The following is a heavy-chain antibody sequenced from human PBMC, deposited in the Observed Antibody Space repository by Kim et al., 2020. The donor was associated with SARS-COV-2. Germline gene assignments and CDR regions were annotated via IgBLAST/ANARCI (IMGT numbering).Heavy chain of an antibody. CDR3: ASDTSRDGFRYGQTADYKYGMDF. Sequence: GGSLRLSCAASGFFFSDYYMSWIRQAPGKGLEWVSYISSSGTTIYYADSVKGRFTISRVNAKNSLYLQMNSLRAEDTAVYYCASDTSRDGFRYGQTADYKYGMDFWGQGTTVTVSS. V-gene: IGHV3-11*01. CDR2: ISSSGTTI. J-gene: IGHJ6*02. CDR1: GFFFSDYY. D-gene: IGHD2-2*01.